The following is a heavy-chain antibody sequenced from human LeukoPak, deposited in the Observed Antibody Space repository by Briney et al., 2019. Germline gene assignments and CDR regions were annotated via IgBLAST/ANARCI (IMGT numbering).Heavy chain of an antibody. CDR2: IYYSGSS. Sequence: PSETLSLTCTISRGSISGFYWSWIRQPPGKGLEWIGYIYYSGSSNYNPSLKSRVTISADTSKDQFSLKLSSVTAADTAVYYCARNRASGTPYFDYWGQGLLVTVSS. V-gene: IGHV4-59*08. CDR1: RGSISGFY. D-gene: IGHD3-10*01. CDR3: ARNRASGTPYFDY. J-gene: IGHJ4*02.